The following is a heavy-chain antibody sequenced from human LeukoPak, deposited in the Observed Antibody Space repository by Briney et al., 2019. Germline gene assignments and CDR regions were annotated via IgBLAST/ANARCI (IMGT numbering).Heavy chain of an antibody. CDR3: AKDRGARADSSRIGMDV. V-gene: IGHV3-23*01. D-gene: IGHD6-19*01. Sequence: PGGSLRLSCAASGFTFSSYAMSWVRQAPGKGLEWVSAVSDNGVRTHYADSVKGRFTISRDNSKNTLYLQMNSLRVEGTAVYYCAKDRGARADSSRIGMDVWGQGTTATVSS. J-gene: IGHJ6*02. CDR1: GFTFSSYA. CDR2: VSDNGVRT.